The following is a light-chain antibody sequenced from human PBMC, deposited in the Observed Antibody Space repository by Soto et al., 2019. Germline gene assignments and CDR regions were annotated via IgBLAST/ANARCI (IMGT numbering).Light chain of an antibody. V-gene: IGLV2-14*01. CDR1: SSDVGSFNY. CDR3: VSYATSTTLYV. CDR2: EVT. J-gene: IGLJ1*01. Sequence: QSALTQPASVSGSPGQSITISCTATSSDVGSFNYVSWYQHHPGKAPKLMIYEVTSRPSGVSNRFSGSKSGNTASLTISGLQAEDEAGYYCVSYATSTTLYVFGSGTKVTVL.